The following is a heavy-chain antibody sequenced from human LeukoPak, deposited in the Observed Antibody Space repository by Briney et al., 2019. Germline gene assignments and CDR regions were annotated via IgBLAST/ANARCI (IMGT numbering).Heavy chain of an antibody. D-gene: IGHD3-22*01. CDR2: ISYDGSNK. CDR1: GFTFSSYG. V-gene: IGHV3-30*18. CDR3: AKELIVPGIGY. J-gene: IGHJ4*02. Sequence: GGSLRLSCAASGFTFSSYGMHWVRQAPGKGLEWVAVISYDGSNKYYADSVKGRFTISRDNSKNTLYLQMNSLRAEDTAVYYCAKELIVPGIGYWGQGTLVTVSS.